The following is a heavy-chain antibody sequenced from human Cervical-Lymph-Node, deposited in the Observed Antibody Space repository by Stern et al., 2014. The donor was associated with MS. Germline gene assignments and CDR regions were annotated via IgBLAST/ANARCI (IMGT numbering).Heavy chain of an antibody. V-gene: IGHV3-30*04. CDR1: GFTFSSFD. CDR2: ISYDGINE. CDR3: ASERTHGLRGYSYEVY. Sequence: VQLLESGGGVVQPGRSLRLSCAASGFTFSSFDMHWVRQAPGKGLEWVSLISYDGINEYYADSVKGRFTISRDNSENTLYLQMNSLRVEDTAVYYCASERTHGLRGYSYEVYWGQGTLVTVSS. J-gene: IGHJ4*02. D-gene: IGHD5-18*01.